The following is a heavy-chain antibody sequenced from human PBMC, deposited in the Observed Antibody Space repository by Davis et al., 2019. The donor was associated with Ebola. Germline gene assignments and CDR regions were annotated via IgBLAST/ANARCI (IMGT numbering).Heavy chain of an antibody. CDR2: ISSSSSYI. CDR1: GFTFSSYS. V-gene: IGHV3-21*01. D-gene: IGHD5-18*01. J-gene: IGHJ4*02. CDR3: ARDDTAMANFDY. Sequence: GESLKISCAASGFTFSSYSMNWVRQAPGKGLEWVSSISSSSSYIYYADSVKGRFTISRDNAKNSLYLQMNSLRAEDTAVYYCARDDTAMANFDYWGQGTLVTVSS.